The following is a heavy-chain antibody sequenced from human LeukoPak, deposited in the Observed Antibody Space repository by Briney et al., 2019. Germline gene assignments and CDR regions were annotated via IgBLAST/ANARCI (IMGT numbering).Heavy chain of an antibody. CDR2: IYSSGNT. CDR1: GGSISSYY. CDR3: ARGRCSTTSCRYWYYGMDV. D-gene: IGHD2-2*01. V-gene: IGHV4-4*07. Sequence: TSETLSLTCIVSGGSISSYYWSCIRQSAGKGLEWIGRIYSSGNTNYNPSLKSRVTMSVDTPKNQFSLKLTSVTAADTAVYYCARGRCSTTSCRYWYYGMDVWGQGTTVTVSS. J-gene: IGHJ6*02.